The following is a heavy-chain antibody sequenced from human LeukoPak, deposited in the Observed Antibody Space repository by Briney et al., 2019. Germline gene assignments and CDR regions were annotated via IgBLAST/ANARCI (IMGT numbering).Heavy chain of an antibody. CDR1: GYTFTGYY. CDR2: INPNSGGT. D-gene: IGHD6-19*01. V-gene: IGHV1-2*04. Sequence: ASVKVSRKASGYTFTGYYMHWVRQAPGQGLEWVGWINPNSGGTNYAQKFQGWVTMTRDTSISTAYMEPSRLRSDDTAVYYCARGGIAVAGTLDYWGQGTLVTVSS. J-gene: IGHJ4*02. CDR3: ARGGIAVAGTLDY.